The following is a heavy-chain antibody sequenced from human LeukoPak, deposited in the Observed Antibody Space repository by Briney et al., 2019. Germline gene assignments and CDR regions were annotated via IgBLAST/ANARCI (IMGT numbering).Heavy chain of an antibody. D-gene: IGHD5-18*01. CDR3: ATAGYTAGRAFDI. J-gene: IGHJ3*02. Sequence: ASVKVSCKVSGYTLTDLSMHWVRQAPGKGLEWMGGFDPEDGETIYAQKFQGRVTMTEDTSTDTAYMELSSLRSEDTAVYYCATAGYTAGRAFDIWGQGTMVTVSS. CDR2: FDPEDGET. V-gene: IGHV1-24*01. CDR1: GYTLTDLS.